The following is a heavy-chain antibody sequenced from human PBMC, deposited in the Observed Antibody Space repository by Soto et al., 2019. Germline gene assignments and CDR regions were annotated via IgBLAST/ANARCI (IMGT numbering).Heavy chain of an antibody. D-gene: IGHD3-3*01. Sequence: GGSLRLSCVASGFIFNRYGIHWVRQAPGKGLEWVALISDDGSDKDYADSVKGRFTISRDNSKNTLYLQMNSLRPEDTAVYYCAKTLRFLELALDYYYGMDVWGQGTTVTVSS. CDR1: GFIFNRYG. CDR3: AKTLRFLELALDYYYGMDV. J-gene: IGHJ6*02. CDR2: ISDDGSDK. V-gene: IGHV3-30*18.